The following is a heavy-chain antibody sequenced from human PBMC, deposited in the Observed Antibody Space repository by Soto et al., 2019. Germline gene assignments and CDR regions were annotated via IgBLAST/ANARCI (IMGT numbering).Heavy chain of an antibody. J-gene: IGHJ4*02. Sequence: EVHLVESGGGLVQPGGSLRLSCAASGFTFSSHWMHWVRQVTGKGLLWVARINPDGSGTDYADSAKGRFTISRDNAKNPLYLQINSLRAEDTAVYYCARDVAASGSHWGQGTLVTVAS. CDR3: ARDVAASGSH. CDR2: INPDGSGT. D-gene: IGHD3-10*01. CDR1: GFTFSSHW. V-gene: IGHV3-74*01.